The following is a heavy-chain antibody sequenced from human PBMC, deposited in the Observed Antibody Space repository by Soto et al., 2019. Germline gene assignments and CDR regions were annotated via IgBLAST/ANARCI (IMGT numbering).Heavy chain of an antibody. CDR1: GSTFSYYG. CDR2: IWYDGSIK. V-gene: IGHV3-33*01. D-gene: IGHD3-16*01. J-gene: IGHJ4*02. Sequence: VHLVESGGGVVQPGRSLRLSCAASGSTFSYYGMNWVRQAPGKGPEWVAVIWYDGSIKYYAESVKGRFSISRDNSKTTLYLNMNSLRTEDTAVYYCARDGGSHGPSYFDSWGQGSQVSVSS. CDR3: ARDGGSHGPSYFDS.